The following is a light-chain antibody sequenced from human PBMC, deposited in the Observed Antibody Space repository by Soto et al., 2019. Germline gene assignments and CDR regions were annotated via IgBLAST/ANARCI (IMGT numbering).Light chain of an antibody. J-gene: IGKJ1*01. CDR2: KAS. CDR3: QHYNSYSGA. V-gene: IGKV1-5*03. CDR1: QTISSW. Sequence: DIQMTQSPSTLSGSVGDRVTITCRASQTISSWLAWYQQKPGKAPKLLIYKASTLRDGVPSRFSGSGSGTEFSLTNSSLQPDDFAIYFCQHYNSYSGAFGQGTKVELK.